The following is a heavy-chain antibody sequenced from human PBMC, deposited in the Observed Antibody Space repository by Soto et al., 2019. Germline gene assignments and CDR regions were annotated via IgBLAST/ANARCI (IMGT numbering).Heavy chain of an antibody. V-gene: IGHV3-23*01. CDR3: AKDPYLIAAAGSSQPPVFPVG. Sequence: EVQLLESGGGLVQPGGSLRLSCAAPGFTFSSYAMSWVRQAPGKGLEWVSAISGSGGSTYYADSVKGRFTISRDNSKNTLYLQMNSLRAEDTAVYYCAKDPYLIAAAGSSQPPVFPVGWGQGTLVTVSS. CDR2: ISGSGGST. CDR1: GFTFSSYA. D-gene: IGHD6-13*01. J-gene: IGHJ4*02.